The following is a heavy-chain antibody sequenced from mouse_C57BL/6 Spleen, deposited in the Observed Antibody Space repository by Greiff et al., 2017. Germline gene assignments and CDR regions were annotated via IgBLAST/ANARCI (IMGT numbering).Heavy chain of an antibody. D-gene: IGHD1-1*01. CDR3: ARGVYGSSFLYPMDY. CDR2: INPNNGGT. J-gene: IGHJ4*01. V-gene: IGHV1-26*01. Sequence: EVQLQQSGPELVKPGASVKISCKASGYTFTDYYMNWVKQSHGKSLEWIGDINPNNGGTSYNQKFKGKATLTVDKSSSRADMELLSRTSEDSAVYYCARGVYGSSFLYPMDYGGKGTSVTVSS. CDR1: GYTFTDYY.